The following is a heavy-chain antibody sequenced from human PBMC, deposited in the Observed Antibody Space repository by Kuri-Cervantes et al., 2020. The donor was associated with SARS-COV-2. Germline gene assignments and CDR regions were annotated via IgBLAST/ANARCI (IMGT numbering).Heavy chain of an antibody. D-gene: IGHD6-19*01. CDR2: IFYSGST. CDR3: ATQWLAQSDN. CDR1: GGSINSSS. V-gene: IGHV4-59*04. Sequence: GSLRLSCTISGGSINSSSWSWIRQTPGKGLGWIGYIFYSGSTYYNPSLRGRVTISLDTSKNQFSLKLSSVTAADTAIYYCATQWLAQSDNWGQGTLVTVSS. J-gene: IGHJ4*02.